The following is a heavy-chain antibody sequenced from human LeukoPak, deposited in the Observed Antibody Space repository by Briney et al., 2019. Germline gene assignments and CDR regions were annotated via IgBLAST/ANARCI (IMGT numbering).Heavy chain of an antibody. CDR3: ARGLTYYFDY. V-gene: IGHV3-48*01. CDR2: ISSSTSTI. Sequence: GGSLRLSCAASGFTFSNYNMHWVGQAPWNGLEWISYISSSTSTIYYADSVKGRFTISRDNAKNSLYLQMNSLRAEDTAVYYCARGLTYYFDYWGQGTLVTVSS. D-gene: IGHD4/OR15-4a*01. J-gene: IGHJ4*02. CDR1: GFTFSNYN.